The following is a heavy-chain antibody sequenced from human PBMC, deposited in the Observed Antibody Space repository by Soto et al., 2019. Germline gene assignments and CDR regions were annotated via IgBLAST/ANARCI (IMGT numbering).Heavy chain of an antibody. CDR2: IIPIFGTA. V-gene: IGHV1-69*13. D-gene: IGHD2-2*01. CDR1: GGTFSSYA. CDR3: ASKGYCSSTSCSPAYQYYYYYYGMDV. Sequence: VASVKVSCKASGGTFSSYAISWVRQAPGQGLEWMGGIIPIFGTANYAQKFQGRVTITADESTSTAYMELSSLRSEDTAVYYCASKGYCSSTSCSPAYQYYYYYYGMDVWGQGTTVTVSS. J-gene: IGHJ6*02.